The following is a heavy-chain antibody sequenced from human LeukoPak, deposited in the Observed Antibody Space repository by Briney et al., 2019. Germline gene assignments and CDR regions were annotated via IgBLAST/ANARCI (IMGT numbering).Heavy chain of an antibody. D-gene: IGHD2-2*01. V-gene: IGHV3-48*01. J-gene: IGHJ4*02. CDR3: ARDRSKGDFDY. Sequence: GGSLRLSCAAPGFTFSSYSINWVRQAPGKGLEWVSYISSSGSIIYYADSVKGRFTISRDNAKNSLYLQMSSLRAEDTAVYYCARDRSKGDFDYWGQGTLVTVSS. CDR1: GFTFSSYS. CDR2: ISSSGSII.